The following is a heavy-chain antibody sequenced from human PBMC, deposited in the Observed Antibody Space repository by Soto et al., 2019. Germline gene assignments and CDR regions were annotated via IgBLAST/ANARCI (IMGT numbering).Heavy chain of an antibody. Sequence: SSETLCVTCTVAGGSISSSSYYWGWIRQPPGKGLEWIGSIYYSGSTYYNPSLKSRVTISVDTSKNQFSLKLSSVTAADTAVYYCARQMGYGSGSYYKFDDPFDYWGQGTLVTVSS. V-gene: IGHV4-39*01. J-gene: IGHJ4*02. CDR1: GGSISSSSYY. D-gene: IGHD3-10*01. CDR2: IYYSGST. CDR3: ARQMGYGSGSYYKFDDPFDY.